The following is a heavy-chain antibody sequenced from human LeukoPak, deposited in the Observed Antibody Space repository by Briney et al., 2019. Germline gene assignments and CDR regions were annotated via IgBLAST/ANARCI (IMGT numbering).Heavy chain of an antibody. CDR1: GGSFSSYY. CDR2: IYYSGST. D-gene: IGHD3-3*01. J-gene: IGHJ6*02. CDR3: ARQRFLEWLPNPYYYYGMDV. V-gene: IGHV4-59*08. Sequence: SETLSLTCAVYGGSFSSYYWSWIRQPPGKGLEWIGYIYYSGSTNYNPSLKSRVAISVGTSKNQFSLKLSSVTAADTAVYYCARQRFLEWLPNPYYYYGMDVWGQGTTVTVSS.